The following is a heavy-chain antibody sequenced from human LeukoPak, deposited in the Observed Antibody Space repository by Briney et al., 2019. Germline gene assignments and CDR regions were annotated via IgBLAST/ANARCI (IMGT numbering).Heavy chain of an antibody. CDR2: INPTGGST. D-gene: IGHD3-10*01. CDR3: ARSWFGELAVLDY. Sequence: GASVKVSCKASGYTFPSYFMHWVRQAPGQGLEWMGIINPTGGSTTYAQKFQGRVTMTRDTSTSTVYMELSSLRSDDTAVYYCARSWFGELAVLDYWGQGTLVTVSS. CDR1: GYTFPSYF. V-gene: IGHV1-46*01. J-gene: IGHJ4*02.